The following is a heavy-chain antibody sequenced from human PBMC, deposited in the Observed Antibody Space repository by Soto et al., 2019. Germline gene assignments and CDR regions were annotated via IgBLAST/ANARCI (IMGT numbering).Heavy chain of an antibody. CDR3: AKDWRNYYAFWSDQLPYHQYGLAV. J-gene: IGHJ6*02. V-gene: IGHV3-23*01. Sequence: GGSLGLACAASGFTFSSYAMSWVRQAPGKGLEWVSAISGSGGSTYYADSVKGRFTISRDNSKNTLYLQMNSLRAEDTAVYYCAKDWRNYYAFWSDQLPYHQYGLAVWGQGTTDTGSS. CDR2: ISGSGGST. D-gene: IGHD3-3*01. CDR1: GFTFSSYA.